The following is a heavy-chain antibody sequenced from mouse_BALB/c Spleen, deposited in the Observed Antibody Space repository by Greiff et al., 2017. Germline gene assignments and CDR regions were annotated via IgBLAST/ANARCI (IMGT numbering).Heavy chain of an antibody. CDR2: ILPGSGST. CDR3: ARKGYYGSSSYAMDY. J-gene: IGHJ4*01. CDR1: GYTFSSYW. D-gene: IGHD1-1*01. Sequence: VQLQQSGAELMKPGASVKISCKATGYTFSSYWIEWVKQRPGHGLEWIGEILPGSGSTYYNEKFKGKATFTADTSSNTAYMQLSSLTSADSAVYYWARKGYYGSSSYAMDYWGQGTSVTVSS. V-gene: IGHV1-9*01.